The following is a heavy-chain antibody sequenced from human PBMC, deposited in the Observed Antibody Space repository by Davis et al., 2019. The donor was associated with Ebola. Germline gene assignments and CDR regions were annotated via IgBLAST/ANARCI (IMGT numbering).Heavy chain of an antibody. D-gene: IGHD2-21*01. CDR2: IYRGGST. CDR3: ARDRRFRAQYYYYYGMDV. CDR1: GFTFGDYA. J-gene: IGHJ6*02. Sequence: GGSLRLSCTASGFTFGDYAMSWVRQAPGKGLEWVSVIYRGGSTYYADSVKGRFTISRDNSKNTLYLQMNSLRAEDTAVYYCARDRRFRAQYYYYYGMDVWGQGTTVTVSS. V-gene: IGHV3-66*01.